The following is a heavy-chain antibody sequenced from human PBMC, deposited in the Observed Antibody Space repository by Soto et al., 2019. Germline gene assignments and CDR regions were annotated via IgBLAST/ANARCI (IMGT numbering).Heavy chain of an antibody. CDR2: IYSGGIT. V-gene: IGHV3-53*01. Sequence: EVQLVESGGGLIQPGGSLRLYCAASGFTVSSSYMSWVRQAPGKGLEWVSIIYSGGITYYADSVKGRFTISRDNSKNTLYLQMDSLRAEATAVYYCARDRAPIDAWDFDIWGRGTLVTVSA. CDR1: GFTVSSSY. CDR3: ARDRAPIDAWDFDI. J-gene: IGHJ2*01.